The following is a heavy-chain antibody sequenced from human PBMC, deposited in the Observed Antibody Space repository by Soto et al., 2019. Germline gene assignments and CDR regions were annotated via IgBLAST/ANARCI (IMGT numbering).Heavy chain of an antibody. D-gene: IGHD6-13*01. J-gene: IGHJ5*02. CDR1: GGSISSYY. CDR3: ARRVKGRSSSWAWFDP. Sequence: SETLSLTCTVSGGSISSYYWSWIRQPPGKGLEWIGYIYYSGSTNYNPSLKSRVTISVDTSKNQFSLKLSSVTAADTAGYYCARRVKGRSSSWAWFDPWGQGTLVTVSS. V-gene: IGHV4-59*08. CDR2: IYYSGST.